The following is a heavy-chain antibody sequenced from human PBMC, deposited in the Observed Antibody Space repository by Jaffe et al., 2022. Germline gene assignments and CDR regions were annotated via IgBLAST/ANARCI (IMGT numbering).Heavy chain of an antibody. CDR3: ARGGYSSSWYANDAFDI. D-gene: IGHD6-13*01. CDR2: INPNSGGT. V-gene: IGHV1-2*02. CDR1: GYTFTGYY. J-gene: IGHJ3*02. Sequence: QVQLVQSGAEVKKPGASVKVSCKASGYTFTGYYMHWVRQAPGQGLEWMGWINPNSGGTNYAQKFQGRVTMTRDTSISTAYMELSRLRSDDTAVYYCARGGYSSSWYANDAFDIWGQGTMVTVSS.